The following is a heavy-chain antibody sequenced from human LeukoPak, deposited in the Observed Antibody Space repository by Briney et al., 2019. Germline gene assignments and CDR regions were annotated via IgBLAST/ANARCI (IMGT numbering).Heavy chain of an antibody. CDR1: GGSISSNSYY. D-gene: IGHD1-1*01. CDR2: IYYSGST. Sequence: PSETLSLTCTVSGGSISSNSYYWGWIRQPPGKGLEWIGSIYYSGSTYYNMSLKSRVTISVDTSKNQFSLRLSSVTAADTAVYYCARNWNDFQPNNWFDPWGQGTLVTVSS. J-gene: IGHJ5*02. V-gene: IGHV4-39*01. CDR3: ARNWNDFQPNNWFDP.